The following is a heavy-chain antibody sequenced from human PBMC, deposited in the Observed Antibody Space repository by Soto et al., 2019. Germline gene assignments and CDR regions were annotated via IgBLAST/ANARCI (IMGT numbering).Heavy chain of an antibody. Sequence: ASVKVSCKASGYTFTSYDINWVRQATGQGLEWMGWMNPNSGNTGYAQKFQGRVTMTRNTSISTAYMELSSLRSEDTAVYYCASERATERSDAFNSLGQGTIVRVSS. CDR1: GYTFTSYD. J-gene: IGHJ3*02. D-gene: IGHD1-26*01. CDR3: ASERATERSDAFNS. CDR2: MNPNSGNT. V-gene: IGHV1-8*01.